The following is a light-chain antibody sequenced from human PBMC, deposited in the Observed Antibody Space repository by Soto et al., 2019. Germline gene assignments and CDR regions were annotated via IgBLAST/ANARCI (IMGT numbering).Light chain of an antibody. V-gene: IGKV1-12*01. CDR3: QQSYTSPTT. Sequence: DIQMTQSPSSVSASVGDRVTITCRASQVISSWLVWYQQKPGKAPKLLIYAASSLQSGVPSRFSGSGSGTDFTLTVNSLQAEDFATYYCQQSYTSPTTFGQGTRLEIK. CDR1: QVISSW. J-gene: IGKJ5*01. CDR2: AAS.